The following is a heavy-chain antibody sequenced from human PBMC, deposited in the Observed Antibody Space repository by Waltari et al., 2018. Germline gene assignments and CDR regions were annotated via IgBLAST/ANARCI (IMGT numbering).Heavy chain of an antibody. D-gene: IGHD3-10*01. CDR3: ARGAAGHADY. V-gene: IGHV1-2*04. CDR2: IHPNSGYT. J-gene: IGHJ4*02. CDR1: GYTFTDFY. Sequence: QVQLVQSGAEVKKPGASVKVSCETSGYTFTDFYIHWVRQAPGQGLEWMGWIHPNSGYTNYAQKFQGWVTMTRDTSISTAFMELTSDDTAVYFCARGAAGHADYWGQGTLVTVSS.